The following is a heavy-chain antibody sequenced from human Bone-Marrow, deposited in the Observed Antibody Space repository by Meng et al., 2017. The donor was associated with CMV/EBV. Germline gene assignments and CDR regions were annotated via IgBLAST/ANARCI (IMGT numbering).Heavy chain of an antibody. CDR3: ARGAGGHVTKNYYYHAMDV. D-gene: IGHD3-16*01. CDR1: GFTFSSYA. CDR2: ISYDGSNK. Sequence: GESLKISCAASGFTFSSYAMHWVRQAPGKGLEWVAVISYDGSNKYYADSVKGRFTISRDNSKNTLYLQMNSLRAEDTAVYYCARGAGGHVTKNYYYHAMDVWGQGTTVTVSS. J-gene: IGHJ6*02. V-gene: IGHV3-30*04.